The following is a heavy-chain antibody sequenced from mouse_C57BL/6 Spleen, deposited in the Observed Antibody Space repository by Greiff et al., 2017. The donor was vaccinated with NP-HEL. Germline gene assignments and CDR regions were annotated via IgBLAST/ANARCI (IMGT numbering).Heavy chain of an antibody. V-gene: IGHV1-80*01. CDR3: AREGSGSSYSNYFDY. CDR2: IYPGDGDT. J-gene: IGHJ2*01. CDR1: GYAFSSYW. Sequence: VQLQQSGAELVKPGASVKISCKASGYAFSSYWMNWVKQRPGKGLEWIGQIYPGDGDTNYNGKFKGKATLTADNSSSTAYMQLSSLTSEDSAVYVCAREGSGSSYSNYFDYWGQGTTLTVSS. D-gene: IGHD1-1*01.